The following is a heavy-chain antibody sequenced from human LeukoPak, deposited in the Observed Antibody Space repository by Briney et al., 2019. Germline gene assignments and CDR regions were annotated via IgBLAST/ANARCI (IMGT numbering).Heavy chain of an antibody. CDR3: ARVRSGIDM. CDR1: GFTLSSYE. J-gene: IGHJ3*02. Sequence: AGGSLRLSCTASGFTLSSYEMIWVRQAPGKGLEWVSYISSSGNTMFYADSVKGRFTISRDSAKKSLYLQMNSLRAEDTALYYCARVRSGIDMWGQGTMVT. CDR2: ISSSGNTM. V-gene: IGHV3-48*03. D-gene: IGHD3-10*01.